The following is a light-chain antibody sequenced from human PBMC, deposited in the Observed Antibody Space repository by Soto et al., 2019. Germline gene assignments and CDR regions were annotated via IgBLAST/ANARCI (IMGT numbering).Light chain of an antibody. V-gene: IGKV3-15*01. CDR3: QQYRNWPLT. CDR1: QSVGNN. Sequence: EIVMTQSPATLSVSSGERATLSFRASQSVGNNLAWYRQKSGQAPRLLIYGASTRATGIPARFSGSGSGTEFTLTIDSLQSDDFAVYLCQQYRNWPLTFGGGTKVDIK. J-gene: IGKJ4*01. CDR2: GAS.